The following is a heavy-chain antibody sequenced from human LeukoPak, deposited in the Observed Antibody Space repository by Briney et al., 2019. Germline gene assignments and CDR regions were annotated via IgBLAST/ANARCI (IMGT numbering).Heavy chain of an antibody. D-gene: IGHD3-22*01. V-gene: IGHV4-34*01. CDR1: GGSFSGYY. Sequence: SETLSLTCAVYGGSFSGYYWSWIRQPLGKGLEWIGEINHSGSTNYNPSLKSRVTISVDTSKNQFSLKLSSVTAADTAVYYCARGQGGSSHYYDRGTYYFDYWGQGTLVTVSS. CDR2: INHSGST. J-gene: IGHJ4*02. CDR3: ARGQGGSSHYYDRGTYYFDY.